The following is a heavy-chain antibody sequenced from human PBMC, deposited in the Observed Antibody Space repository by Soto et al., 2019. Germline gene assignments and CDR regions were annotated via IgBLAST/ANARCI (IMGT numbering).Heavy chain of an antibody. Sequence: SETLSLTCAVYGGSFSGYYWSWIRQPPGKGLEWIGEINHSGSTNYNPSLKSRVTISVDTSKNQFSLKLSAVTAADTAVYHCARGPSTTNPRFDPWGQGTLVTVSS. CDR1: GGSFSGYY. CDR3: ARGPSTTNPRFDP. CDR2: INHSGST. V-gene: IGHV4-34*01. J-gene: IGHJ5*02. D-gene: IGHD2-2*01.